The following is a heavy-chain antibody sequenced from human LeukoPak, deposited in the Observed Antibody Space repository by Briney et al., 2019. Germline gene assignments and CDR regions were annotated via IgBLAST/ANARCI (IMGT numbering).Heavy chain of an antibody. D-gene: IGHD3-16*01. CDR3: ARTSSGPLGEIDY. Sequence: PSETLSLTCTVSGGSISSSSYYWGWIRQPPGKGLEWIGSIYYSGSTNYNPSLKSRVTISVDTSKNQFSLKLSSVTAADTAVYYCARTSSGPLGEIDYWGQGTLVTVSS. CDR1: GGSISSSSYY. CDR2: IYYSGST. J-gene: IGHJ4*02. V-gene: IGHV4-39*07.